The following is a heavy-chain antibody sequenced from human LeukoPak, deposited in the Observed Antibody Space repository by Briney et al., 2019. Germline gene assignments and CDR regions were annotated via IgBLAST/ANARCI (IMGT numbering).Heavy chain of an antibody. CDR2: IYYSGST. V-gene: IGHV4-31*03. J-gene: IGHJ6*02. CDR3: AREQGPLADMTTVTNPFDYYYYYGMDV. CDR1: GGSISSGGYY. Sequence: SQTLSLTCTVSGGSISSGGYYWSWIRQHPGKGLEWIGYIYYSGSTYYNPSLKSRVTISVDTSKNQFSLKLSSVTAADTAVYYSAREQGPLADMTTVTNPFDYYYYYGMDVWGQGTTVTVSS. D-gene: IGHD4-4*01.